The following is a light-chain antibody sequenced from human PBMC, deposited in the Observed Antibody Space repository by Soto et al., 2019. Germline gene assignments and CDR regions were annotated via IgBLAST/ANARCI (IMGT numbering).Light chain of an antibody. V-gene: IGLV1-44*01. J-gene: IGLJ1*01. Sequence: QSVLTQPPSASGTPGQRVTISCSGSSSNIGSNTVNWYQQLPGTAPKLLIYSNNQRPSGVPDRFSGSKSGTSASLAISGLQSEDGADYYCAEGDDSLNAYYVFGTGTKVTVL. CDR2: SNN. CDR3: AEGDDSLNAYYV. CDR1: SSNIGSNT.